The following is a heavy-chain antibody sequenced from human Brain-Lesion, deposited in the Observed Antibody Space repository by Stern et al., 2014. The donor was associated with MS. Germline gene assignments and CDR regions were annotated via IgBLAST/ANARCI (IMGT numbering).Heavy chain of an antibody. J-gene: IGHJ4*02. V-gene: IGHV4-31*03. CDR1: GGSISSCNYY. CDR2: IYHSGST. D-gene: IGHD3-3*01. CDR3: ARGSREVLLPRFYFDY. Sequence: PLVESCPGLVKPSQTLSLTCTVSGGSISSCNYYWSWLRPHPGNCLEWIGSIYHSGSTYYNPPLKSRVTTSIVTSTNQFSMKLSSGTAADTAVYYCARGSREVLLPRFYFDYWGQGTLVTVSS.